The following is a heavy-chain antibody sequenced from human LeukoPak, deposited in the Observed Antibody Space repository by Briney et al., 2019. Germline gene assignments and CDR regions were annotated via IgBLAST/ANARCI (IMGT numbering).Heavy chain of an antibody. CDR2: ISSSGADI. CDR3: ARDGDNTGP. J-gene: IGHJ5*02. D-gene: IGHD2-8*02. CDR1: GFTFSDFY. Sequence: GGSLRLSCVVSGFTFSDFYMSWIRQAPGKGLEWLSYISSSGADIYYADSVKGRFTISRDNAKNSLYLQMDSLRAEDTAMYYCARDGDNTGPWGQGTLVTVSS. V-gene: IGHV3-11*04.